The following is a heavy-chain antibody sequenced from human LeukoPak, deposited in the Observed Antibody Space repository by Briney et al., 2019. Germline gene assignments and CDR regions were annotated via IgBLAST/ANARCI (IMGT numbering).Heavy chain of an antibody. J-gene: IGHJ4*02. Sequence: ASVKVSCKASGYTFTGYYMRWVRQAPGQGLEWMGWINPNSGGTNYAQKFQGRVTMTRDTSISTAYMELSRLRSDDTAVYYCARSRYSSGWYQDYWGQGTLVTVSS. D-gene: IGHD6-19*01. CDR3: ARSRYSSGWYQDY. V-gene: IGHV1-2*02. CDR2: INPNSGGT. CDR1: GYTFTGYY.